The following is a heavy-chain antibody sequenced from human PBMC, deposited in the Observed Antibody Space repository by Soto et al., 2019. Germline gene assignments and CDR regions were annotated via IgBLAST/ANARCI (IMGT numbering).Heavy chain of an antibody. J-gene: IGHJ4*02. D-gene: IGHD4-17*01. CDR1: GYTLTSYH. CDR3: AREGGNYGDNDY. V-gene: IGHV1-46*01. Sequence: GASVKVSCKASGYTLTSYHMDWVRQAPGQGLEWIGKMSPSGDRTWYPQKFRGRVTMTRDTSTGTYYMELSSLRSEETAVYYCAREGGNYGDNDYWGQGTLVTVSS. CDR2: MSPSGDRT.